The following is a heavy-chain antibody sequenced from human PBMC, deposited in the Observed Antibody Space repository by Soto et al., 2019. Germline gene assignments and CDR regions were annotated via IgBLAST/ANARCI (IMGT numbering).Heavy chain of an antibody. CDR1: GGTFSTHA. J-gene: IGHJ6*02. CDR2: FIPISGTT. D-gene: IGHD2-15*01. V-gene: IGHV1-69*13. CDR3: ARGYCSGGNCYSGMDV. Sequence: GASVKVSCKASGGTFSTHAIIWVRQAPGHGLEWMGGFIPISGTTYYTQKFQGRVTITADELTSTAFMELSSLKSEDTAVFYCARGYCSGGNCYSGMDVWGQGTMVTVSS.